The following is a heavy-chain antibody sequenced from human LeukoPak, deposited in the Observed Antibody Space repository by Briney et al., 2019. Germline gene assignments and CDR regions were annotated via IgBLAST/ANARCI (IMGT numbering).Heavy chain of an antibody. CDR3: ARDRSSSWSIYYYYYYMDV. D-gene: IGHD6-13*01. Sequence: GGSLRLSCAASGFTFSSYWMSWVRQAPGKGLEWLANIKTDGSEKYYVDSVKGRFTISRDNAKNSLYLQMSSLRAEDTAVYYCARDRSSSWSIYYYYYYMDVWGKGTTVTVSS. J-gene: IGHJ6*03. V-gene: IGHV3-7*01. CDR1: GFTFSSYW. CDR2: IKTDGSEK.